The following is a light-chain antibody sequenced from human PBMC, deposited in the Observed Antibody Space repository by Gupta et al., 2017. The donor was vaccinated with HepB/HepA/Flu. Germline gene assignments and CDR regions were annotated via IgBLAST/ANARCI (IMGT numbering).Light chain of an antibody. J-gene: IGKJ2*02. Sequence: IVMSQSPDSLAVSLGERATINCRSSQSVLYSSTNKNYLAWYQQKPGQPTKLLISWASTRESGVPDRFSGSGSARDFTLTISSRQAEDVAVYCCQQEIGALCSLGQGTKLEIK. CDR1: QSVLYSSTNKNY. CDR3: QQEIGALCS. CDR2: WAS. V-gene: IGKV4-1*01.